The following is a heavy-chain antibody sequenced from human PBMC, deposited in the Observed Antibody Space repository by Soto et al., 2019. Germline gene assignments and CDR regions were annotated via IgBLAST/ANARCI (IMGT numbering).Heavy chain of an antibody. CDR3: ARLPRDDHYSWFRGVFDY. CDR1: GYTFNSYW. J-gene: IGHJ4*02. V-gene: IGHV5-51*01. Sequence: GESLVISCKGSGYTFNSYWIAWLRQMPGQGLEWRGIIYPGDSGTRYSPSFQGQVSSSVDRSTSITYLQWSSLKASDTGIYFCARLPRDDHYSWFRGVFDYWGQGTLVTVSS. D-gene: IGHD3-16*01. CDR2: IYPGDSGT.